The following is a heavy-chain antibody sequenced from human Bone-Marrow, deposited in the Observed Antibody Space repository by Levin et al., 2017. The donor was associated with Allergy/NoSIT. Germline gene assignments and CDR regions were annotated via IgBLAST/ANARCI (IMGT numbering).Heavy chain of an antibody. V-gene: IGHV1-18*01. J-gene: IGHJ4*02. Sequence: PAASVKVSCKTSGYSFTSYGVIWVRQAPGQGLEWMGWISGYNLRTNYAQNLQGRVTITADTSMSTAYMELKSLTSDDTAVYYCGRFLGGTGWSGTEFDYWGQGTLVTVSS. D-gene: IGHD6-19*01. CDR2: ISGYNLRT. CDR3: GRFLGGTGWSGTEFDY. CDR1: GYSFTSYG.